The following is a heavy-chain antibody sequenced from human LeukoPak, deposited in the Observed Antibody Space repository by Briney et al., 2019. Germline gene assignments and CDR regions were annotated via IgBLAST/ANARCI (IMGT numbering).Heavy chain of an antibody. D-gene: IGHD5-12*01. Sequence: GGSLRLSCVDSEFTLKNYWVHWVHQPPGKGLVWVARINEDGGMTNYADSVRGRFTISRDNTKNTVYLQMNSLRAEDTAVYYCAKDFTGYSDIWGQGTPVTVSS. CDR2: INEDGGMT. CDR1: EFTLKNYW. J-gene: IGHJ4*02. CDR3: AKDFTGYSDI. V-gene: IGHV3-74*01.